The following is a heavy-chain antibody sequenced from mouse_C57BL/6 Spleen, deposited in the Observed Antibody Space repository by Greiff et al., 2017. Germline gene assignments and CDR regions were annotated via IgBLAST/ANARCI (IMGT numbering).Heavy chain of an antibody. J-gene: IGHJ1*03. CDR3: ARDDYGYFDV. CDR1: GYTFTDYY. CDR2: IYPGSGNT. V-gene: IGHV1-76*01. Sequence: VQLQQSGAELVRPGASVKLSCKASGYTFTDYYINWVKQRPGQGLEWIARIYPGSGNTYYNEKFKGKATLTAEKSSSTAYMQLSSLTSEDSAVYFCARDDYGYFDVWGTGTTVTVSS.